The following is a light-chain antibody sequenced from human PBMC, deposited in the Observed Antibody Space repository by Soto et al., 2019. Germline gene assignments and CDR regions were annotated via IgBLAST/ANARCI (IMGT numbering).Light chain of an antibody. V-gene: IGKV3-11*01. CDR1: QSVGIY. CDR3: RQRDNWPRLT. CDR2: DAT. Sequence: VLTQSPVTLSLSPGETATLFCKASQSVGIYLGWFQQKPGQAPRVLIYDATNRAGGVPDRFSGSGSGTDFTLSISGREAEDCGVYYCRQRDNWPRLTFGGGTKLEIK. J-gene: IGKJ4*02.